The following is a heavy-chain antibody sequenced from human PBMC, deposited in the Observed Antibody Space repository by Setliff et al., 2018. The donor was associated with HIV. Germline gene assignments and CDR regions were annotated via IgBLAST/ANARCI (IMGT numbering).Heavy chain of an antibody. CDR3: ATAPGYYDSSPFDW. CDR2: IRSKSIGGTT. V-gene: IGHV3-49*04. CDR1: GFSFDDYA. D-gene: IGHD3-22*01. Sequence: GSLRLSCTASGFSFDDYALTWVRQAPGRGLEWVGFIRSKSIGGTTDYGASVKGRFTISRDDSKTIAYLQMNSLKTEDTAVYYCATAPGYYDSSPFDWWGPGTLVTVSS. J-gene: IGHJ4*02.